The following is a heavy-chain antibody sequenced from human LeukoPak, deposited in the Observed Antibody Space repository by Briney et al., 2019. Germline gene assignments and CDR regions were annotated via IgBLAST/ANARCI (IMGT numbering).Heavy chain of an antibody. Sequence: GSSVKVSCKASGGTFSSYAISWVRQAPGQGLEWMGGIIPIFGTANYAQKFQGRVTITADKSTSTAYMELSSLRSEDTAVYYCASSGDDCSGGSCYQDWGQGTLVTVSS. CDR1: GGTFSSYA. D-gene: IGHD2-15*01. J-gene: IGHJ4*02. V-gene: IGHV1-69*06. CDR3: ASSGDDCSGGSCYQD. CDR2: IIPIFGTA.